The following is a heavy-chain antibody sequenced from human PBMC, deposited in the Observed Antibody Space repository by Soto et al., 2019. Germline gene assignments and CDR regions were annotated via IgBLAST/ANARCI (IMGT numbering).Heavy chain of an antibody. J-gene: IGHJ5*02. CDR3: ARVLPDIVATIYPHPFDP. CDR2: INPNSGGT. D-gene: IGHD5-12*01. CDR1: GYTFTGYY. V-gene: IGHV1-2*04. Sequence: GASVKVSCKASGYTFTGYYMHWVRQAPGQGLEWMGWINPNSGGTNYAQKFQGWVTMTRDTSISTAYMELSRLRSDDTAVYYCARVLPDIVATIYPHPFDPWGQGTLVTVSS.